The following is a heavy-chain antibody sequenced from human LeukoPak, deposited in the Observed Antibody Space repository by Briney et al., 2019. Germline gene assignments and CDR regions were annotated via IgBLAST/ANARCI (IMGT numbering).Heavy chain of an antibody. J-gene: IGHJ4*02. Sequence: ASVKVSCKASGYTFTSYGISWVRQAPGQGLEWMGWISAYNGNTNYAQKLQGRVTMTTDTSTSTAYMELRSLRSDDTAVYYCARDIVVLPAAFNPFDYWGQGTLVTVSS. CDR1: GYTFTSYG. V-gene: IGHV1-18*01. CDR2: ISAYNGNT. CDR3: ARDIVVLPAAFNPFDY. D-gene: IGHD2-2*01.